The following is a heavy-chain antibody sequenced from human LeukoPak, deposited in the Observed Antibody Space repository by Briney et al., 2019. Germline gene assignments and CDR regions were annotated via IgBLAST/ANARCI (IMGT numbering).Heavy chain of an antibody. J-gene: IGHJ4*02. CDR1: GYTFTSYG. CDR2: INPYNGNT. D-gene: IGHD5-18*01. Sequence: ASVKVSCKASGYTFTSYGISWVRQAPGQGLEWMGWINPYNGNTNYAQKLQGRVTMTTDTSTTTAYMELRSLRSDDTAVYYCARVQDPAMEVFDYWGQGTLVTASS. CDR3: ARVQDPAMEVFDY. V-gene: IGHV1-18*01.